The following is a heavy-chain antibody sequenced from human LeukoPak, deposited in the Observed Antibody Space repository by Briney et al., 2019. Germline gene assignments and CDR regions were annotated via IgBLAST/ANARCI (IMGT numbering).Heavy chain of an antibody. CDR1: GFTFGDYA. J-gene: IGHJ5*02. D-gene: IGHD3-10*01. Sequence: GGSLRLSCTASGFTFGDYAMSWFRQAPGKGLEWVGFIRSKAYGGTTEYAASVKGRFTISRDDSKSIAYLQMNSLKTEDTAVYYCTRRDGAWFGEYWLDPWGQGTLVTVSS. V-gene: IGHV3-49*03. CDR3: TRRDGAWFGEYWLDP. CDR2: IRSKAYGGTT.